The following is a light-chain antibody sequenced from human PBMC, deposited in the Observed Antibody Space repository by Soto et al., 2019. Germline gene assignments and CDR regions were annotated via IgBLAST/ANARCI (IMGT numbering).Light chain of an antibody. CDR2: EVN. CDR1: SSDVGGYTY. J-gene: IGLJ1*01. V-gene: IGLV2-14*01. Sequence: ALTQPASVSGSPRQSITISCTGASSDVGGYTYVSWYQQHPGKAPKLMIYEVNNRPSGVSNRFSGSKSGNTASLTISGLQAEDEADYHCSSYTSSSTLYVFGTGTKVTVL. CDR3: SSYTSSSTLYV.